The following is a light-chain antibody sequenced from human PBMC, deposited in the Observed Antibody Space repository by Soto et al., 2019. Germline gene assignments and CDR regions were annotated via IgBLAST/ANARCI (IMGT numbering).Light chain of an antibody. V-gene: IGLV2-8*01. CDR2: EVS. Sequence: QSALTQPPSASGSPGQSVTISCTGTSSDVGGYNYVSWYQQHPGKAPKLMISEVSKRPSGVPDRFSGSKSGNTASLTVSGLQAEEEDDYYCSSFAGNNNLVFGGGTQVTVL. CDR1: SSDVGGYNY. CDR3: SSFAGNNNLV. J-gene: IGLJ2*01.